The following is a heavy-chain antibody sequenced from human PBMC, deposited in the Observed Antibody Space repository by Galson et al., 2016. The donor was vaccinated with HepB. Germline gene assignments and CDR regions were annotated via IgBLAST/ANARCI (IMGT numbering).Heavy chain of an antibody. CDR3: ASKGKEWLVHGYFDY. J-gene: IGHJ4*02. CDR1: GGSINSSSFY. V-gene: IGHV4-39*01. CDR2: LYFGANT. Sequence: ETLSLTCSVSGGSINSSSFYWGWIRQSPGRGLEWIGTLYFGANTYYNPSLKSRVTISVDTSNNQFSLKLTSVTAEDTAIYYCASKGKEWLVHGYFDYWGQGSLVTVSS. D-gene: IGHD6-19*01.